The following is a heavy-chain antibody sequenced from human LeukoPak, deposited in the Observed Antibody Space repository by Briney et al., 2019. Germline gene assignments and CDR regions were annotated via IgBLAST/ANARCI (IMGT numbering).Heavy chain of an antibody. CDR3: ARSDHYYDSSSYDY. D-gene: IGHD3-22*01. CDR1: GGSFSGYY. Sequence: SETLSLTCAVYGGSFSGYYWSWIRQPPGKGLELIGEINHSGSTNYNPSLKSRVTISVDTSKNQFSLKLSSVTAADTAVYYCARSDHYYDSSSYDYWGQGTLVTVSS. CDR2: INHSGST. V-gene: IGHV4-34*01. J-gene: IGHJ4*02.